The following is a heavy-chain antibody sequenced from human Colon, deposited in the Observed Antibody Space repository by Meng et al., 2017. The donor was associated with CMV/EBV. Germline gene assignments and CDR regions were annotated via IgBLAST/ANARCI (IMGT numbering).Heavy chain of an antibody. CDR2: ISTFDDQT. CDR3: ARTRITITGGVTSFDY. V-gene: IGHV1-18*01. CDR1: GYTFTSYA. D-gene: IGHD3-10*01. Sequence: SGYTFTSYAVTWVRQAPGQGLEWMGWISTFDDQTNYTQKFQGRVTMTADRSTDTSYLELRSLRSDDTAMYYCARTRITITGGVTSFDYWGQGSLVTVSS. J-gene: IGHJ4*02.